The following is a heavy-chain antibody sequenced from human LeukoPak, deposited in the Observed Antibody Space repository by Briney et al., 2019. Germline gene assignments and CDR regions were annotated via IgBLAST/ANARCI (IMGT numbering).Heavy chain of an antibody. Sequence: MSSETLSLTCAVYGVSFSGYYWSWIRQPPGKGLEWIGEINHSGSTNYNPSLKSRVTISVDTSKNQFSLKLSSVTAADTAVYYCASRSKDIVVVVAATGFDPWGQGTLVTVSS. J-gene: IGHJ5*02. V-gene: IGHV4-34*01. CDR3: ASRSKDIVVVVAATGFDP. D-gene: IGHD2-15*01. CDR2: INHSGST. CDR1: GVSFSGYY.